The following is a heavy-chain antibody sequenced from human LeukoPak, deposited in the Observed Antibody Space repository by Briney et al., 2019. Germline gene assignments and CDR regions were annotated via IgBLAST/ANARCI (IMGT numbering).Heavy chain of an antibody. CDR1: GYTFTSYG. CDR3: ARGDFWSGGPDDAFDI. J-gene: IGHJ3*02. V-gene: IGHV1-18*01. Sequence: ASVKVSCKASGYTFTSYGISWVRQAPGQGLEWMGWISVFNDNTNYAQKLQGRVTMTTDTSTSTAYMELRSLRSDDTAVYYCARGDFWSGGPDDAFDIWGQGTMVTVSS. CDR2: ISVFNDNT. D-gene: IGHD3-3*01.